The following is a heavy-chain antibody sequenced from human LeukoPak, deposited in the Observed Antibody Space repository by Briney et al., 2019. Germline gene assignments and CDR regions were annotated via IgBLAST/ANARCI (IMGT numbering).Heavy chain of an antibody. D-gene: IGHD6-19*01. CDR2: ISGSGGST. CDR3: AKVPWCSSGWSPYYFDY. CDR1: GFTFSSYA. V-gene: IGHV3-23*01. J-gene: IGHJ4*02. Sequence: GRSLRLSCAASGFTFSSYAMSWVRQAPGKGLEWVSAISGSGGSTYYADSVKGRFTISRDNSKNTLYLQMNSLRAEDTAVYYCAKVPWCSSGWSPYYFDYWGQGTLVTVSS.